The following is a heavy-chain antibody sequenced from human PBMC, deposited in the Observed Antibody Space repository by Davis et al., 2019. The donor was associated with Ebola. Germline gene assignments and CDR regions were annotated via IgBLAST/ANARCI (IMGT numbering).Heavy chain of an antibody. Sequence: PGGSLRLSCAASGFTFSSSDMHWVRQATGKGLEWVSAIGTADDTYYPGSVKGRFTISRDNAKNSLYLQMNSLRAEDTAVYYCARDYYGRKVLDYWGQGTLVTVSS. D-gene: IGHD4-23*01. CDR2: IGTADDT. V-gene: IGHV3-13*01. J-gene: IGHJ4*02. CDR1: GFTFSSSD. CDR3: ARDYYGRKVLDY.